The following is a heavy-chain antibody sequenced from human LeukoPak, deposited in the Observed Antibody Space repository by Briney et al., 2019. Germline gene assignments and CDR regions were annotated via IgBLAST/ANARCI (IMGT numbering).Heavy chain of an antibody. D-gene: IGHD3-16*01. J-gene: IGHJ5*02. V-gene: IGHV4-59*01. CDR2: VYYSGST. Sequence: SETLSLTCTVSGDSISSYYWSWIRQPPGKGLEWIGYVYYSGSTKYNPSLKSRVTISVDTSKNQFSLKLSSVTAADTAVYYCARGGRSNWFDPWGQGTLVTVSS. CDR3: ARGGRSNWFDP. CDR1: GDSISSYY.